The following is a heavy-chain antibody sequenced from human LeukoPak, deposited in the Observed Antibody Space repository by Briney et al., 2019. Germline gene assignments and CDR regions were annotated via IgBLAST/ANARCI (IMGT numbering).Heavy chain of an antibody. D-gene: IGHD3-22*01. CDR3: AREYFYDSRGYSDAFDI. CDR1: GFAFSNYG. V-gene: IGHV3-33*01. J-gene: IGHJ3*02. CDR2: IWYDGSYK. Sequence: PGRSLRLSCSASGFAFSNYGVHWVRQAPGKGLEWVAVIWYDGSYKYYADSVKGRFTISRDNSKNTLYLQMNSLRAEDTAVYYCAREYFYDSRGYSDAFDIWGQGTMVTVSS.